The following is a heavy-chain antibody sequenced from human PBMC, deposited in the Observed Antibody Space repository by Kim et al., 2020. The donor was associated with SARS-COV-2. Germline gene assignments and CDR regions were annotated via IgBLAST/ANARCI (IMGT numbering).Heavy chain of an antibody. Sequence: GGSLRLSCAASGFIFSRHSVNWVRQAPEKGLELVSYISKSGSSMYYADSVKGRFTISRDNAKNLLYLQMSSLRADDTARYYCARDMSGYDPEY. D-gene: IGHD5-12*01. CDR2: ISKSGSSM. CDR1: GFIFSRHS. CDR3: ARDMSGYDPEY. J-gene: IGHJ1*01. V-gene: IGHV3-48*01.